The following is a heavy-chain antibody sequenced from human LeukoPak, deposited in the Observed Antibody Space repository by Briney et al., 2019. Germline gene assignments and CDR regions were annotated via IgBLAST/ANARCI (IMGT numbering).Heavy chain of an antibody. Sequence: SETLSLTCAVYGGSFSGYYWSWIRQPPGKGLEWIGEINHSGSTNYNPSLKSRVTISVDTSKNQFSLKLSSVTAADTAVYYCAREVSGSPNWFDPWGQGTLVTVSS. J-gene: IGHJ5*02. V-gene: IGHV4-34*01. CDR1: GGSFSGYY. CDR2: INHSGST. D-gene: IGHD1-26*01. CDR3: AREVSGSPNWFDP.